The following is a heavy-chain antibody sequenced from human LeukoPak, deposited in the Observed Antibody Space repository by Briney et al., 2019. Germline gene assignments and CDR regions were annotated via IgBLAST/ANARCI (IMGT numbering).Heavy chain of an antibody. D-gene: IGHD6-13*01. CDR1: GGSFSGYY. CDR3: ARGQQLVQGGFDY. V-gene: IGHV4-34*01. CDR2: INHSGST. J-gene: IGHJ4*02. Sequence: SETLSLTCAVYGGSFSGYYWSWIRQPPGKGLEWIGEINHSGSTNYNPSLKSRVTISVDTSKNQFSLKLSSVTAADTAVYYCARGQQLVQGGFDYWGQGTLVTVSS.